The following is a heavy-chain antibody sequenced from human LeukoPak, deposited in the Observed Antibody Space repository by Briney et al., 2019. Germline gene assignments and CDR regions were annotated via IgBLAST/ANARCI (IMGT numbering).Heavy chain of an antibody. Sequence: GASVKVSCKASGYIFTGYYMHWVRQAPGQGLEWMGWINPNSGGADYAQKFQGRVTMTRDTSISTAYLELTRLRSDDTAFYYCARVEALYHLPTHWGQGTLVTVSS. J-gene: IGHJ4*02. CDR1: GYIFTGYY. CDR3: ARVEALYHLPTH. CDR2: INPNSGGA. V-gene: IGHV1-2*02. D-gene: IGHD6-6*01.